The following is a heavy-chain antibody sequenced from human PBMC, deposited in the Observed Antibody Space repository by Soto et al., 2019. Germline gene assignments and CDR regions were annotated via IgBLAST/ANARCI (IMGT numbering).Heavy chain of an antibody. J-gene: IGHJ4*02. CDR1: GFTFRNKW. V-gene: IGHV3-74*01. CDR3: VNGGWLGE. CDR2: INKDGSRA. D-gene: IGHD3-10*01. Sequence: EVQLVESGGGLVQPGESLRLSCVASGFTFRNKWMHWARQDPGKGLVWVAHINKDGSRAIYANSVKGRFTISRDNAKNTLFLLMDSLRVEDTAVYYCVNGGWLGEWGQGALVTVSS.